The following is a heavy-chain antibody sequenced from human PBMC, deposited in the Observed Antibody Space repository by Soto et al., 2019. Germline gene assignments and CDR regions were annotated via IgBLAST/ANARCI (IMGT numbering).Heavy chain of an antibody. CDR3: XXXXXXXXXXXYALDC. Sequence: QVQLVESGGGVVQPGRSLRLSCAASGFTFSRFAMHWVRQAPGKGLEWVADISHDGSNKDYADSVKGRFTISRDNSKNTLVLQMNSLRTEDTTVYYCXXXXXXXXXXXYALDCWGQGTLVSVSS. J-gene: IGHJ4*02. CDR2: ISHDGSNK. CDR1: GFTFSRFA. V-gene: IGHV3-30-3*01.